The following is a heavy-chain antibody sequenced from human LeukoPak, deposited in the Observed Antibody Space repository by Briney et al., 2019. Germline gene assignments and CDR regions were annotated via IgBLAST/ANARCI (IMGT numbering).Heavy chain of an antibody. J-gene: IGHJ5*02. D-gene: IGHD2/OR15-2a*01. CDR3: ARLITTVDGNWFDP. CDR2: VNYSGTT. CDR1: GASISSSSYY. Sequence: SETLSLTCTVSGASISSSSYYWVWVRQPPGKGLEWIGSVNYSGTTYYSVSLKSRVAISMDTSKNQFSLRLTSVTAADTAVYYCARLITTVDGNWFDPWGQGTLVTVSS. V-gene: IGHV4-39*01.